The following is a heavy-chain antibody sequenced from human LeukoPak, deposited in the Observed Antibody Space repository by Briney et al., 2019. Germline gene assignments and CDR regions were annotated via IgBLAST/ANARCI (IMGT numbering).Heavy chain of an antibody. CDR3: ARESLMIAAAATTNYYYYYYMDV. CDR2: ISGSGGST. CDR1: GFTFSSYA. Sequence: GGSLRLSCAASGFTFSSYAMSWVRQAPGKGLEWVSAISGSGGSTYYADSVKGRFTISRDNAKNSLYLQMNSLRAEDTAVYYCARESLMIAAAATTNYYYYYYMDVWGKGTTVTISS. V-gene: IGHV3-23*01. D-gene: IGHD6-13*01. J-gene: IGHJ6*03.